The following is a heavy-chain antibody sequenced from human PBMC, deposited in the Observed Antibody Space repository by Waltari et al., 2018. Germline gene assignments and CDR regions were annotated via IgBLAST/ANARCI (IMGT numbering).Heavy chain of an antibody. CDR3: ASSPLY. V-gene: IGHV3-7*01. CDR1: GFTFSSSW. CDR2: INQDGSEK. Sequence: EVQLVESGGGLVQPGGSLRLSCAASGFTFSSSWMSWVRQAPGKGLEWVANINQDGSEKYYVDSVKGRFTISRDNAKNSLYLQMNSLRAEDTTVYYCASSPLYWGQGTLVTVSS. J-gene: IGHJ4*02.